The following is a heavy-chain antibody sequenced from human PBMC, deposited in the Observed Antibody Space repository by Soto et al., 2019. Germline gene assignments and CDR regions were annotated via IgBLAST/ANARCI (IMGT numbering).Heavy chain of an antibody. Sequence: PGGSLRLSCAASGFTVSSTYMSWVRQAPGKGLEWVSLIYSGGSTYYADSAKGRFTISRDNSKNTLYLQMNSLRAEDTAVYYCGRVTYYYDCSDSWAYDAFDIRAQGTTVPVSS. CDR3: GRVTYYYDCSDSWAYDAFDI. CDR2: IYSGGST. V-gene: IGHV3-66*01. D-gene: IGHD3-22*01. J-gene: IGHJ3*02. CDR1: GFTVSSTY.